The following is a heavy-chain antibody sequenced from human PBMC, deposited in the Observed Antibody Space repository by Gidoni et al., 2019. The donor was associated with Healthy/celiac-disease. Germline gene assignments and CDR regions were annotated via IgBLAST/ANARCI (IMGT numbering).Heavy chain of an antibody. Sequence: QVQLQESGPGLVKPSQTLSLTCTVSGGSISSGGYYWSWIRQHPGKGLEWIGYIYYSGSTYYNPSLKSRVTISVDTSKNQFSLKLSSVTAADTAVYYCARDTPKIAARPGKEFWFDPWGQGTLVTVSS. CDR3: ARDTPKIAARPGKEFWFDP. CDR1: GGSISSGGYY. CDR2: IYYSGST. V-gene: IGHV4-31*03. J-gene: IGHJ5*02. D-gene: IGHD6-6*01.